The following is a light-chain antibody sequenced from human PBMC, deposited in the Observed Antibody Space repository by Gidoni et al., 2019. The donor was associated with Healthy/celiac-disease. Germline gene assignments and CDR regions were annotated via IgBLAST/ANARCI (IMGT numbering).Light chain of an antibody. Sequence: QAVVTQEPSLTVSPGGTVTLPCGSSTGAVTSGHYPYWFQQKPGQAPRTLIYDTSNKHSWTPARFSGSLLGGKAALTLSGAQPEDEAEYYCLLSYSGARSAVFGGGTQLTVL. CDR2: DTS. CDR1: TGAVTSGHY. V-gene: IGLV7-46*01. CDR3: LLSYSGARSAV. J-gene: IGLJ7*01.